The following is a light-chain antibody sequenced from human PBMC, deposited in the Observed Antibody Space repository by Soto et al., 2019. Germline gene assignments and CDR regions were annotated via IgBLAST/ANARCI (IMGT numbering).Light chain of an antibody. J-gene: IGKJ4*01. V-gene: IGKV1D-8*01. CDR2: AAS. CDR3: QQYYSFPLT. Sequence: VILMTQSPSLLSASTGDRVTISCRMSHALVSYLAWYQQKPGKAPELLIYAASTLQSGVPSRFSGSGSGTDFTLTISCLQSEDFPTYYCQQYYSFPLTFGGGTKVDIK. CDR1: HALVSY.